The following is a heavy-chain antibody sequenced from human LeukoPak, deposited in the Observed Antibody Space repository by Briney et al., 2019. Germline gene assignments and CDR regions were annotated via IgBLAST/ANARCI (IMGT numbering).Heavy chain of an antibody. CDR3: ARDCRDGYNFEYFDY. CDR1: GGTFSSYA. D-gene: IGHD5-24*01. J-gene: IGHJ4*02. CDR2: IIPIFGTA. Sequence: ASVKVSCKASGGTFSSYAISWVRQAPGQGLEWMGRIIPIFGTANYAQKFQGRVTITTDESTSTAYMELSSLRSEDTAVYYCARDCRDGYNFEYFDYWGQGTRDPVSS. V-gene: IGHV1-69*05.